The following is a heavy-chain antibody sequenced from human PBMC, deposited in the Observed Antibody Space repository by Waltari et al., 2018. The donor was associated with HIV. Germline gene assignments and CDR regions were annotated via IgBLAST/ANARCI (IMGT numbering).Heavy chain of an antibody. J-gene: IGHJ3*02. CDR1: GFAFTNYT. CDR3: ASSTYCGGDCYPLDAFDI. D-gene: IGHD2-21*02. CDR2: INAGNGHT. Sequence: QVQLVLSGAKVKKPGASVKVSCKASGFAFTNYTIHWVRQAPGQGLEWMGWINAGNGHTKYLQKFQGRLTISSDTSASTAYMELSGLRSEDMAVYYCASSTYCGGDCYPLDAFDIWGQGTMVTVSS. V-gene: IGHV1-3*01.